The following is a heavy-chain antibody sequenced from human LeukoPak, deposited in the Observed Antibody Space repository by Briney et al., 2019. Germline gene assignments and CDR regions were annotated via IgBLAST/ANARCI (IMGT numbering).Heavy chain of an antibody. D-gene: IGHD3-10*01. V-gene: IGHV3-49*03. CDR3: TRAPSLSWFDP. Sequence: GGSLRLSCTASGFTFGDYAMSWFRQAPGKGLEWVGFIRSKTHGGTTEYAASVKGRFIISRDDSRSIAYLQMNSLKTKDTAVYYCTRAPSLSWFDPWGQGTLVTVSS. CDR2: IRSKTHGGTT. J-gene: IGHJ5*02. CDR1: GFTFGDYA.